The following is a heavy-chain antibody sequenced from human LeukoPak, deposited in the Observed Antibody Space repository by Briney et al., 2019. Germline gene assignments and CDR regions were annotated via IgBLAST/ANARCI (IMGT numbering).Heavy chain of an antibody. CDR3: ARATDISSWYLAY. CDR2: LSPNSGDT. CDR1: GYTFTGYY. V-gene: IGHV1-2*02. Sequence: ASVKVSCTASGYTFTGYYMHWVRQAPGQEFEWMGWLSPNSGDTKFAQKFQGRVTMTRDTSISTAYMELSNLRSDDTAVYYCARATDISSWYLAYWGQGTLVTVSS. D-gene: IGHD6-13*01. J-gene: IGHJ4*02.